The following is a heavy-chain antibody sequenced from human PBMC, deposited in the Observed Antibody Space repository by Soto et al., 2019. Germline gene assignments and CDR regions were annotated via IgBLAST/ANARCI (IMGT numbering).Heavy chain of an antibody. CDR2: ISRSLTTI. CDR1: GFTLSSYS. D-gene: IGHD3-9*01. Sequence: DVQLVESGGGLVQPGGSLRLSCAASGFTLSSYSMNWVRQAPGKGLEWVAYISRSLTTIRYADSVKGRFTISRDSAEDSLYLHMNSLRDEDTAVYYCARGGYDILTGYLDYWGQGTLVTVSS. J-gene: IGHJ4*02. CDR3: ARGGYDILTGYLDY. V-gene: IGHV3-48*02.